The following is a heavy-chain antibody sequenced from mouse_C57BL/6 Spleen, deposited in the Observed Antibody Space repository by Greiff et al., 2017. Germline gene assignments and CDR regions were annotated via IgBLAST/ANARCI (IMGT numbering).Heavy chain of an antibody. CDR3: TRPNYYGSSWYFDV. D-gene: IGHD1-1*01. CDR2: IRNKANNHAT. Sequence: EVKLEESGGGLVQPGGSMKLSCAASGFTFSDAWMDWVRQSPEKGLEWVAEIRNKANNHATYYAESVKGRFTISRDDSKSSVYLQMNSLRAEDTGIYYCTRPNYYGSSWYFDVWGTGTTVTVSS. V-gene: IGHV6-6*01. J-gene: IGHJ1*03. CDR1: GFTFSDAW.